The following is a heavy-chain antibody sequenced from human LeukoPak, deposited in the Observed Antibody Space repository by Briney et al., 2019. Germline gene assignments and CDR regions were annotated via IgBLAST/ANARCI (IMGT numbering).Heavy chain of an antibody. CDR1: GFTFSSYE. Sequence: TGGSLRLSCAASGFTFSSYEMNWVRQAPGKGLEWVSYISSSGSTIKYAHSVKGRFTISRDNAKNSLYLQMNSLRAEDTAVYYCAKSLSPVLGARGYFDYWGQGALVTVSS. J-gene: IGHJ4*02. D-gene: IGHD1-26*01. CDR2: ISSSGSTI. V-gene: IGHV3-48*03. CDR3: AKSLSPVLGARGYFDY.